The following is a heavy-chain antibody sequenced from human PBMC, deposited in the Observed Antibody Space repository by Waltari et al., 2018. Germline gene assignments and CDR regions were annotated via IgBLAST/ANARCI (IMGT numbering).Heavy chain of an antibody. CDR2: GGGSGDGT. CDR3: AKGVAVTVTGPEY. J-gene: IGHJ4*02. V-gene: IGHV3-23*01. Sequence: EVQLWESGGGLVQAGGSLRLSCAASGLTFSSYPMSWVRPAPGKGVEGVSRGGGSGDGTNYAGSVKGRFTISRDNSRNMVYLQMNSRRADDTALYYCAKGVAVTVTGPEYWGQGTLVTVSS. D-gene: IGHD6-19*01. CDR1: GLTFSSYP.